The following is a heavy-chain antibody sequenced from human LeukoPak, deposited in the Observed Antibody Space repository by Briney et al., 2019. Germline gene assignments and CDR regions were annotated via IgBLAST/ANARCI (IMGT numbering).Heavy chain of an antibody. CDR1: GYIFTNFA. J-gene: IGHJ6*03. D-gene: IGHD3-10*01. Sequence: ASVKVSCKASGYIFTNFAISWVLHAPGQGLEWMGWISAYNGSTKYTQNLQGRVTMTTDTSTSTPYMDLKNLRSDDTAVYYCAKDPRHRIVWFGEERHFYYMDVWGKGNTVTISS. CDR3: AKDPRHRIVWFGEERHFYYMDV. CDR2: ISAYNGST. V-gene: IGHV1-18*01.